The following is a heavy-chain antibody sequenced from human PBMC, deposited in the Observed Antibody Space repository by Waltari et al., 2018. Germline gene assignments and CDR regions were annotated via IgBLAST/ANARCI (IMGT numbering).Heavy chain of an antibody. CDR3: ARDSFQPLKGLYYGMDV. Sequence: QWYQRRVTITADESTSTAYMELSSLRSEDTAVYYCARDSFQPLKGLYYGMDVWGQGTTVTVSS. J-gene: IGHJ6*02. V-gene: IGHV1-69*01.